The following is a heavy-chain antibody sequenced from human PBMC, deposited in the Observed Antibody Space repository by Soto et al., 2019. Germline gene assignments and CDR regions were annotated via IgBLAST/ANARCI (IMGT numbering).Heavy chain of an antibody. Sequence: GGSLRLSCAASGFTFSSYSMNWVRQAPGKGLEWVSSISSSSSYIYYADSVKGRFTISRDNAKNSLYLQMNSLRAEDTAVYYCARDSYCSSTSCSISGYYYYYMDVWGKGTTVTVSS. CDR1: GFTFSSYS. D-gene: IGHD2-2*01. CDR2: ISSSSSYI. CDR3: ARDSYCSSTSCSISGYYYYYMDV. V-gene: IGHV3-21*01. J-gene: IGHJ6*03.